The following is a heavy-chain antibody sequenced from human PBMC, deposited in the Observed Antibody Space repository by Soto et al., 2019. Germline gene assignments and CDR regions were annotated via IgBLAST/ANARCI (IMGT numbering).Heavy chain of an antibody. D-gene: IGHD7-27*01. V-gene: IGHV1-18*04. Sequence: QVQLVQSGPEVKKPGASVKVSCKASGYTFTSYGFSWVRQAPGQGLEWMGWISGYNGDTNYAQNFQGRVTMTTDTSTSTACMELRSLRSDHTAVYYCARSGSGAAYYYPGLDVWGQGPTVPVSS. CDR1: GYTFTSYG. J-gene: IGHJ6*02. CDR2: ISGYNGDT. CDR3: ARSGSGAAYYYPGLDV.